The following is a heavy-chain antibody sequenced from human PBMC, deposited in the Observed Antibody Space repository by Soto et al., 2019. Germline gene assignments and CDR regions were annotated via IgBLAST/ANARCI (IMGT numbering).Heavy chain of an antibody. V-gene: IGHV1-3*05. Sequence: QVQLVQSGAEEKKPGASVKVSCKASGYTFTNYATHWVRQAPGQRLEWMGWINAGNGNTKYQGRVTITRDTSASTAYMELSSLRSEDTAVYYCARVSGYYLPDYWGQGTLVTVSS. CDR2: INAGNGNT. CDR1: GYTFTNYA. CDR3: ARVSGYYLPDY. J-gene: IGHJ4*02. D-gene: IGHD5-12*01.